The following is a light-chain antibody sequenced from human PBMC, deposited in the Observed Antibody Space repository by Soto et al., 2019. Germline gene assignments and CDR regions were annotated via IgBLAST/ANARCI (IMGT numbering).Light chain of an antibody. J-gene: IGLJ1*01. V-gene: IGLV2-14*01. CDR3: SSYTSSSTFV. CDR2: HVT. CDR1: SSDVGGHDY. Sequence: QSVLNPSASVYGSPGQSITISCTGTSSDVGGHDYVSWYQQHPGKAPTLMIYHVTNRPSGVSSRFSGSKSGNTAFLIISGLQAEDEADYYCSSYTSSSTFVFGTGTKVTVL.